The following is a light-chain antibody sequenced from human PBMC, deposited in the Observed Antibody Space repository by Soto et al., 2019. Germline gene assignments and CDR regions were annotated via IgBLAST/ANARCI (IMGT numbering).Light chain of an antibody. CDR1: QSVSSN. Sequence: EIVMTQSPATLSVSPGERATLSCRASQSVSSNLAWYQQKPGQTPRLLIYGASTRATGISARFSGSGSGTEFTLDISSLQSEDFAVYDCQQYNDWPLTFGGGTNVELK. J-gene: IGKJ4*01. V-gene: IGKV3-15*01. CDR3: QQYNDWPLT. CDR2: GAS.